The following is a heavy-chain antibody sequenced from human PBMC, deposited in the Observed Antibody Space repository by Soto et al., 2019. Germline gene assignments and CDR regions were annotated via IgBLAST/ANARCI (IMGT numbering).Heavy chain of an antibody. V-gene: IGHV3-74*01. D-gene: IGHD2-15*01. CDR2: IDSDGSRI. CDR1: GFTFSNYW. J-gene: IGHJ4*02. CDR3: VRTSLVVAVATREDF. Sequence: GGSLRLFCAASGFTFSNYWMHWVRQAPGKGLVWVSRIDSDGSRITYADFVKGRFTISRDNAKNTVYLHMNSLTAEDTAVYYCVRTSLVVAVATREDFWGQGTLVTVSS.